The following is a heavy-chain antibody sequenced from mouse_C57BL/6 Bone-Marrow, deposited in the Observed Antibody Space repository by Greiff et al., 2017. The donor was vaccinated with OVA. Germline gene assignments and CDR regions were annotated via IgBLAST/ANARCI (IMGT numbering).Heavy chain of an antibody. J-gene: IGHJ4*01. CDR2: IDPEDGDT. V-gene: IGHV14-1*01. D-gene: IGHD1-1*01. CDR3: TFTTVVAPYAMDY. CDR1: GFNIKDYY. Sequence: EVQLQQSGAELVRPGASVKLSCTASGFNIKDYYMHWVKQRPEQGLEWIGRIDPEDGDTEYAPKFQGKATMTADTSSNTAYLQLSSLTSEDTAVYYCTFTTVVAPYAMDYWGQGTSVTVSS.